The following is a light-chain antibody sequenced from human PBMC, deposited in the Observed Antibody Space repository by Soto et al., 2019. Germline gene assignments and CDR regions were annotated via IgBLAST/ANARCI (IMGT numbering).Light chain of an antibody. CDR1: QSVSSNF. J-gene: IGKJ2*01. CDR2: NAS. V-gene: IGKV3-20*01. CDR3: QQYSTSSLRYT. Sequence: EIVLTQSPGTLSLSPGERATLFCRASQSVSSNFLAWYQQKPGQAPGLLIYNASRRTAGIPDRFSGSGSGTDFTLTITSMEPEDFAVYYCQQYSTSSLRYTFGQGTKLEIK.